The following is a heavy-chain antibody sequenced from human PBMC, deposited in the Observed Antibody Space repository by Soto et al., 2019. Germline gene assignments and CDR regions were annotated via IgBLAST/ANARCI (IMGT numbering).Heavy chain of an antibody. CDR1: GFTFSTYA. CDR2: ISDRGST. J-gene: IGHJ4*02. D-gene: IGHD2-2*01. CDR3: AKDKGGRYCSRTSCLYSLDY. V-gene: IGHV3-23*01. Sequence: EVQLLESGGGLVQPGGSLRLSCTASGFTFSTYAMSWVRQAPGKGLEWVSTISDRGSTYYADSVKGRFTISSDDSKNKLYLQMNSLRAEDTAVYYCAKDKGGRYCSRTSCLYSLDYWGQGTMVTVSS.